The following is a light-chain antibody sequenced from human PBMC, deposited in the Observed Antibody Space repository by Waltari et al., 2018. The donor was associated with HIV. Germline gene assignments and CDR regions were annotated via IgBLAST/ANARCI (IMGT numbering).Light chain of an antibody. J-gene: IGKJ2*01. CDR1: QLINNW. Sequence: DVQMTQSPSTLSAAVGDKVTITCRASQLINNWLAWYQQKPGKPPKLLIYKTSYLESGVPSRFSGSVSGADFTLIIDGLQPDDFATYYCQQYNSHSYAFGQGTKVNVK. CDR3: QQYNSHSYA. V-gene: IGKV1-5*03. CDR2: KTS.